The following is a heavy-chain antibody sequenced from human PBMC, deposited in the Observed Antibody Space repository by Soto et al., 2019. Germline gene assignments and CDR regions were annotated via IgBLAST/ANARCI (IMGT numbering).Heavy chain of an antibody. D-gene: IGHD4-17*01. CDR2: INAANGNT. CDR1: GYTFTYYA. V-gene: IGHV1-3*01. CDR3: AREVGYGDYLD. Sequence: QVQLVQSGAEVKKPGASVKVSCKASGYTFTYYALHWVRQAPGQRLEWMGWINAANGNTKYSQKFQGSVTITRDTSATTAYMELSSLRSEDTAVYYRAREVGYGDYLDWGQGTLVTVSS. J-gene: IGHJ4*02.